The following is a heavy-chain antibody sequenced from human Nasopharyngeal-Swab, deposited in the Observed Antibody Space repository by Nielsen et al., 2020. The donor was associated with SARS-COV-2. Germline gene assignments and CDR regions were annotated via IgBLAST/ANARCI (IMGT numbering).Heavy chain of an antibody. CDR2: ISGSGTSK. J-gene: IGHJ6*02. Sequence: GGSLRLSRAASGFTFSDYYMAWIRPVPGKGLEWVSYISGSGTSKDSADSVKGRFSISRDNANNLVYLQMHSLRGEDTAVYYCAREKGYQVLLDYYYHGLDVWGHGTAVIVSS. CDR3: AREKGYQVLLDYYYHGLDV. CDR1: GFTFSDYY. V-gene: IGHV3-11*01. D-gene: IGHD3-10*01.